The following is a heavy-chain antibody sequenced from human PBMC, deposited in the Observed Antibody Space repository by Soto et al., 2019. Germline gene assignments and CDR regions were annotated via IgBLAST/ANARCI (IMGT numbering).Heavy chain of an antibody. CDR2: IYHSGST. CDR3: ARDVVRGVIRWFDP. D-gene: IGHD3-10*01. CDR1: GGSISSGGYS. V-gene: IGHV4-30-2*01. J-gene: IGHJ5*02. Sequence: PSETLSLTCAVSGGSISSGGYSWSWIRQPPGKGLEWIGYIYHSGSTYYNPSLKSRVTISVDRSKNQFSLKLSSVTAADTAVYYCARDVVRGVIRWFDPWGQGTLVTVSS.